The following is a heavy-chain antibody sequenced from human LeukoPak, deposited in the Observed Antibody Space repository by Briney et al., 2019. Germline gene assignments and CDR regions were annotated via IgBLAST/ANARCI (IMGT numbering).Heavy chain of an antibody. D-gene: IGHD4-17*01. CDR2: INHSGYT. CDR1: GVSFNDYY. J-gene: IGHJ5*02. Sequence: PSETLSLTCAVSGVSFNDYYWSWVRQTPEKGLEWIGEINHSGYTNDSPSLKSRVTISIDTSRRQFSLNMRSVTVADTGIYYCTRMTTGHDHWGQGTLVTVSS. CDR3: TRMTTGHDH. V-gene: IGHV4-34*01.